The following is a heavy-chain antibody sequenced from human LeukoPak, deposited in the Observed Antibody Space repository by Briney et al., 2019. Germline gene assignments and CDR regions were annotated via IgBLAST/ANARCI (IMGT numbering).Heavy chain of an antibody. J-gene: IGHJ4*02. CDR2: IYYSGST. CDR3: AKETKTYYFHSSAYYPYYFDS. CDR1: GGSISSGGYY. D-gene: IGHD3-22*01. V-gene: IGHV4-61*08. Sequence: SETLSLTCTVSGGSISSGGYYWSWIRQPPGKGLEWIGYIYYSGSTNYNPSLKSRVTISVDTSKNQFSLKLSSVTAADTAVYYCAKETKTYYFHSSAYYPYYFDSWGQGTLLTVSS.